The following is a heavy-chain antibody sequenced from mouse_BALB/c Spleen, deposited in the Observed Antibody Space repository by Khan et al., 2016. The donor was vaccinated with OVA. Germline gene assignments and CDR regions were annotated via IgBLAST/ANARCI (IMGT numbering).Heavy chain of an antibody. J-gene: IGHJ3*01. Sequence: QVQLQQSGAELARPGASVKMSCKASGYTFTSYTIHWIKLRPGQGLEWIGYINPSNGCTNYNQKFKDKATLTADKSSTTAYMELSSLTSDDSALYNCVRDGAYHRNDGWFAYWGQGTLVTVSA. CDR3: VRDGAYHRNDGWFAY. CDR2: INPSNGCT. V-gene: IGHV1-4*01. D-gene: IGHD2-14*01. CDR1: GYTFTSYT.